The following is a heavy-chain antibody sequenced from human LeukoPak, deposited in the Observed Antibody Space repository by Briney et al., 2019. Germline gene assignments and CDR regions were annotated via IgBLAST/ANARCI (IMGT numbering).Heavy chain of an antibody. CDR3: ARWGKGFWSGYRNAFDI. V-gene: IGHV1-3*03. CDR2: ITAGNGNT. J-gene: IGHJ3*02. CDR1: GYTFTNYV. Sequence: GASVKVSCKASGYTFTNYVIHWVRQAPGQRPEWMGWITAGNGNTKYSQEFQGRVTITRDTSASTAYMELSSLRSEDMAVYYCARWGKGFWSGYRNAFDIWGQGTMVTVSS. D-gene: IGHD3-3*01.